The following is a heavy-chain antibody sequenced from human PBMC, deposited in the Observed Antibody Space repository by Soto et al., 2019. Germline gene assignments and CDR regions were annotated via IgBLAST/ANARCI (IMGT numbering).Heavy chain of an antibody. J-gene: IGHJ5*02. CDR1: GYTFTSYD. CDR2: MNPNSGNT. Sequence: QVQLVQSGAEVKKPGASVKVSCKASGYTFTSYDINWVRQATGQGLEWMGWMNPNSGNTGYAQKFQRRVTMTRNTSISTAYMELSSLRSEDTAVYYCAREGLSGLVPAAMGGNWFDPWGQGTLVTVSS. V-gene: IGHV1-8*01. CDR3: AREGLSGLVPAAMGGNWFDP. D-gene: IGHD2-2*01.